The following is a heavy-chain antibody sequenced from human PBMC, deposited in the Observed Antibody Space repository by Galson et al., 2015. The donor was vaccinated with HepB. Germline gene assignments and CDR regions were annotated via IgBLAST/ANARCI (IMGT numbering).Heavy chain of an antibody. CDR1: GFTFSSYS. Sequence: SLRLSCAASGFTFSSYSMNWVRQAPGKGLEWVSYISSSSSTIYYADSVKGRFTISRDNAKNSLYLQMNSLRAEDTAVYYCAIAEFVVVVAATAGGMDVWCQGTTVTVSS. V-gene: IGHV3-48*04. J-gene: IGHJ6*02. CDR3: AIAEFVVVVAATAGGMDV. D-gene: IGHD2-15*01. CDR2: ISSSSSTI.